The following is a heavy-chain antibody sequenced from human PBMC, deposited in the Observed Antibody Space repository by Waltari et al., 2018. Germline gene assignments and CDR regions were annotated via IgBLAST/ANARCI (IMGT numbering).Heavy chain of an antibody. J-gene: IGHJ4*02. D-gene: IGHD6-6*01. CDR1: GDSVSSTSAA. V-gene: IGHV6-1*01. CDR2: TYYRSKWSN. CDR3: ARITFSSKAARPIDY. Sequence: QVQLQQSGPGLVQPSQTLSLTCAISGDSVSSTSAAWNWIRQSPSRGLEWLGRTYYRSKWSNDYAVSVKSRITISPDTSKNQFSLQLNSVTPEDTAVYYCARITFSSKAARPIDYWGQGTLVTVSS.